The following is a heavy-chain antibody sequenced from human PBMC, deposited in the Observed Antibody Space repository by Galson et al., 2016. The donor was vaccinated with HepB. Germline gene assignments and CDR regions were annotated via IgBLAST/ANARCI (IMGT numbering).Heavy chain of an antibody. J-gene: IGHJ3*02. D-gene: IGHD3-22*01. CDR3: ARAAHSSGYCDVFDI. V-gene: IGHV3-30-3*01. CDR1: GFTFSNAW. CDR2: ISHDDISK. Sequence: SLRLSCAASGFTFSNAWMNWVRQAPGKGLEWVAAISHDDISKYYTDSVKGRFTISRDNSGNTVDLQMNSLRAEDTAVYYCARAAHSSGYCDVFDIWGQGTKVTVSS.